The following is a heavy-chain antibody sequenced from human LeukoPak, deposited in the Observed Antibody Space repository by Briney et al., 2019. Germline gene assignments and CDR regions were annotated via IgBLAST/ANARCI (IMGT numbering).Heavy chain of an antibody. V-gene: IGHV4-39*01. D-gene: IGHD3-3*01. CDR1: GGSISSSSYY. J-gene: IGHJ5*02. Sequence: SETLSLTCTVSGGSISSSSYYWGWIRQPPGKGLEWIGSIYYSGSTYYNPSLKSRVTISVDTSKNQFSLKLSSVTAADTAVYYCARLPFITIFGVVILNWFDPWGQGTLVTVS. CDR3: ARLPFITIFGVVILNWFDP. CDR2: IYYSGST.